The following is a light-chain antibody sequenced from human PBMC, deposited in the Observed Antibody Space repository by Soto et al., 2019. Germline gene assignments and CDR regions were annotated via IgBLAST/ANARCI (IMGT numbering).Light chain of an antibody. Sequence: QAVLTQPPSASGSFGQSVTISCTGTSSDVGGYNYVSWYQRYPGKAPKLMIYEVSERPSGVPDRFSGSKSGNTASLTVSGLQADDEADYYCSSYSGTNYHYVFGTGTKLTVL. CDR2: EVS. J-gene: IGLJ1*01. CDR3: SSYSGTNYHYV. CDR1: SSDVGGYNY. V-gene: IGLV2-8*01.